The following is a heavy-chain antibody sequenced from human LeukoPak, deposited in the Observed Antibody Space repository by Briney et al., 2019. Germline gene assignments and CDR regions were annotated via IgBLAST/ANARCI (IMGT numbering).Heavy chain of an antibody. CDR1: GFTFSSYG. Sequence: PGGSLRLSCAASGFTFSSYGMHWVRQAPGKGLEWVAVISYDGSNKYYADSVKGRFTISRGNSKNTLYLQMNSLRAEDTAVYYCAKGTAGRYSGYYYYGMDVWGQGTTVTVSS. J-gene: IGHJ6*02. D-gene: IGHD2-15*01. CDR3: AKGTAGRYSGYYYYGMDV. CDR2: ISYDGSNK. V-gene: IGHV3-30*18.